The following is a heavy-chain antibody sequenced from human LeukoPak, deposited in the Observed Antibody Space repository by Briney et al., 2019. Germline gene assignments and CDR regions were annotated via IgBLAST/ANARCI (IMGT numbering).Heavy chain of an antibody. CDR3: ARELPPPGYYYYGMDV. Sequence: GGSLRLSCSASGFTVRSNYMSWVRQAPGKGLEWVSVIYSGGSTYYADSVKGRFTISRDNSKNTLYLQMNSLRAEDTAVYYCARELPPPGYYYYGMDVWGQGTTVTVSS. V-gene: IGHV3-53*01. CDR2: IYSGGST. CDR1: GFTVRSNY. J-gene: IGHJ6*02. D-gene: IGHD2-15*01.